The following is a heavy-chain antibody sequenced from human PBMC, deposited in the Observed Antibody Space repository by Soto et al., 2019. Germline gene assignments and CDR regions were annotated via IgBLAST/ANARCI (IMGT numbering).Heavy chain of an antibody. CDR1: GGSFSDYI. J-gene: IGHJ5*02. CDR3: ARKILWAAGTEENWFDP. D-gene: IGHD6-13*01. CDR2: INHSGSA. V-gene: IGHV4-34*01. Sequence: SETLSLTCDVYGGSFSDYIWTWIRQTPGKGLQWIGQINHSGSANYNPSLKSRVTISVHTSSSQFSLELSSVTAADTAVYYCARKILWAAGTEENWFDPWGQGTLVTVSS.